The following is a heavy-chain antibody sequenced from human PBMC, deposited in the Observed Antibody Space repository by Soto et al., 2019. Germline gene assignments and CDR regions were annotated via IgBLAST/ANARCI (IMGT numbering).Heavy chain of an antibody. J-gene: IGHJ6*02. CDR3: ASGSGRVRGSGSYFGYYYYGMDV. CDR2: IYHSDSYS. V-gene: IGHV5-10-1*01. CDR1: GYCFTCSW. D-gene: IGHD3-10*01. Sequence: GAAMKISCLGSGYCFTCSWISWDSLLPGKGRGWVGRIYHSDSYSNYSPSFQGHVTISADKSSSAAYRQWSSLKASDTAMYYCASGSGRVRGSGSYFGYYYYGMDVWGRGTTGTVS.